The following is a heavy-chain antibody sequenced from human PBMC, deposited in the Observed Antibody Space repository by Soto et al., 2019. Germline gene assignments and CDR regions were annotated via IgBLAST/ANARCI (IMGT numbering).Heavy chain of an antibody. D-gene: IGHD3-9*01. CDR3: ARGGYYDKRWGKLSHYGLDV. Sequence: QVQLVQSAGEVKKPGASVKVSCKASCYTFIRYGITWVRQAPGQGLEWMGWISPYNDYTIYAQKLQGRVTITTDTYTRTVYIDLWSVRSVDTGVYYCARGGYYDKRWGKLSHYGLDVWGQGTSVTVSS. J-gene: IGHJ6*02. CDR2: ISPYNDYT. V-gene: IGHV1-18*01. CDR1: CYTFIRYG.